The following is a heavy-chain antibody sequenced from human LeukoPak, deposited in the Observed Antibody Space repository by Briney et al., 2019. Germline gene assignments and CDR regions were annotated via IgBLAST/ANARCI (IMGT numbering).Heavy chain of an antibody. D-gene: IGHD7-27*01. J-gene: IGHJ4*02. CDR1: GFSFSSVY. Sequence: GGSLRLSCAASGFSFSSVYMSWVRQAPGKGLEWVSSISSSSSYIYYADSVKGRFTISRDNSKNTLYLQMNSLRAEDTAVYYCAKGVAAVLTGELDYWGQGTLVTVSP. CDR2: ISSSSSYI. V-gene: IGHV3-21*04. CDR3: AKGVAAVLTGELDY.